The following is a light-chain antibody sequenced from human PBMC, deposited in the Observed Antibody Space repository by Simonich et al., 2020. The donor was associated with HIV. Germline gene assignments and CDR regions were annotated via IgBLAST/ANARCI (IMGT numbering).Light chain of an antibody. J-gene: IGLJ3*02. Sequence: QSALTQPASVSGSPGQSITISCTGTRGDVGIYNLVSWYQQHPGKAPKLMIYEGSKRPSGFSNRFSGSKSGNTASLTISGLQAEDEADYYCGSYTSSGTWVFGGGTKLTVL. CDR1: RGDVGIYNL. CDR3: GSYTSSGTWV. CDR2: EGS. V-gene: IGLV2-14*02.